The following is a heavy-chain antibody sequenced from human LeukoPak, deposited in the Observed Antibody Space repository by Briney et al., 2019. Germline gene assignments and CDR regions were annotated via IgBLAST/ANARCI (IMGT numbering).Heavy chain of an antibody. D-gene: IGHD3-10*01. V-gene: IGHV4-61*02. CDR1: GGSISRGSYY. CDR2: IYSSGST. CDR3: ARGDYSSGRPPFDY. J-gene: IGHJ4*02. Sequence: SETLSLTCTVSGGSISRGSYYWSWIRQPAGKGLEWIGRIYSSGSTNYNPSLKSRLTISVDTSKNQFSLKLNSVTAADTAVYYCARGDYSSGRPPFDYWGRGTLVTVSS.